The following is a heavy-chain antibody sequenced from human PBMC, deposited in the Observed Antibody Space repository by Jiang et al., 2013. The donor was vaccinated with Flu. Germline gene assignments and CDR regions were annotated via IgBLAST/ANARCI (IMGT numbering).Heavy chain of an antibody. CDR3: ARDFNDFWSGYAIDY. J-gene: IGHJ4*02. CDR1: GFTFSSYS. D-gene: IGHD3-3*01. Sequence: VQLVESGGGLVQPGGSLRLSCAASGFTFSSYSMNWVRQAPGKGLEWVSYISSSSSTIYYADSVKGRFTISRDNAKNSLYLQMNSLRDEDTAVYYCARDFNDFWSGYAIDYWGQGTLVTVSS. CDR2: ISSSSSTI. V-gene: IGHV3-48*02.